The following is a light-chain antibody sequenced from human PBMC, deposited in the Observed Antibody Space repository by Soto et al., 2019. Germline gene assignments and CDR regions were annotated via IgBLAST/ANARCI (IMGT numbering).Light chain of an antibody. Sequence: QSVLTQPASVSGSPGQSITISCTGTSSDIGGYNYVSWYQQHPGKAPKLMIYEVTNRPSGISNRFSGSKSGNTASLTISGLQAEDEADYYCSSYTPTNTYVFGTGTKGTVL. J-gene: IGLJ1*01. CDR1: SSDIGGYNY. CDR2: EVT. V-gene: IGLV2-14*01. CDR3: SSYTPTNTYV.